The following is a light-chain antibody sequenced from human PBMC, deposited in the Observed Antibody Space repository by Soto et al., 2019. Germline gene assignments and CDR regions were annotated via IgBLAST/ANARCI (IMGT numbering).Light chain of an antibody. CDR1: QIVTSSY. V-gene: IGKV3-20*01. Sequence: ENVLTLSQGTLSLSREERHPRSFSSSQIVTSSYLAWYQLKPGQAPRLLLYAASMRPPGIPDRFSGSGSGTDFTLTISRLEPADFAVYYCQQYGWSQALTFGGGTKVDIK. CDR3: QQYGWSQALT. J-gene: IGKJ4*01. CDR2: AAS.